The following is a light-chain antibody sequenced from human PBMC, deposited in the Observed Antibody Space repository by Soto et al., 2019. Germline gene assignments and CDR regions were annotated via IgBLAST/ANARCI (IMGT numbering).Light chain of an antibody. J-gene: IGKJ1*01. V-gene: IGKV3-20*01. CDR3: QQYGYSRT. CDR2: GSS. Sequence: VLTHSPGTLSLSPGERATLSFSSSQTLSSRHLAWYQQKPGQAPRLLIYGSSSRATDIPDRFSGSGSGTDFTLTISTLEPEDFAIYYCQQYGYSRTFGQGTKVDIK. CDR1: QTLSSRH.